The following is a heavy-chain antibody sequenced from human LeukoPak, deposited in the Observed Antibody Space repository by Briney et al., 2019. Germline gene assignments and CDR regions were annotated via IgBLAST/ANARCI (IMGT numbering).Heavy chain of an antibody. Sequence: SETLSLTCAVYGGSFSGYYWSWIHQPPGKGLEWVGEINHSGSTNYNPSLKSRVTISVDTSKNQFSLKLSSVTAADTAVYYCARGHYYDSSGYYYYYYGMDVWGQGTTVTVSS. CDR2: INHSGST. CDR3: ARGHYYDSSGYYYYYYGMDV. J-gene: IGHJ6*02. V-gene: IGHV4-34*01. CDR1: GGSFSGYY. D-gene: IGHD3-22*01.